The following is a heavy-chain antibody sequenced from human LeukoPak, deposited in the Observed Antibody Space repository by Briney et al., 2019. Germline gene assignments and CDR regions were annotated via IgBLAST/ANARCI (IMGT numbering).Heavy chain of an antibody. D-gene: IGHD5-18*01. J-gene: IGHJ4*02. CDR2: INPNSGGT. V-gene: IGHV1-2*02. CDR3: ARDQRGYSYGLYY. Sequence: ASVKVSCKASGYTFTGYYMHWVRQAPGQGLEWMGWINPNSGGTSYAQKFQGRVTMTRDMSTSTVYMELSSLRPEDTAVYYCARDQRGYSYGLYYWGQGTLVTVSS. CDR1: GYTFTGYY.